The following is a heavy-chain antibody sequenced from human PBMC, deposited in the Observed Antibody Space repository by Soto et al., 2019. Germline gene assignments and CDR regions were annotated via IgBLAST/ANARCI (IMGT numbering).Heavy chain of an antibody. D-gene: IGHD2-15*01. CDR1: GGSISSGGYS. CDR3: ARYVSPEDGSGGRCVGGWFDP. Sequence: SETLSLTCAVSGGSISSGGYSWSWIRQLPGKGLEWIGYIYHSGSTYYNPSLKSRVTISVDRSKNQFSLKLSSVTAADTAVYYCARYVSPEDGSGGRCVGGWFDPWGQGILVTVSS. J-gene: IGHJ5*02. CDR2: IYHSGST. V-gene: IGHV4-30-2*01.